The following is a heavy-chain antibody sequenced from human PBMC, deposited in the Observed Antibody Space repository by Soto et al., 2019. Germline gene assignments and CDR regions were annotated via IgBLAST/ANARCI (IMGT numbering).Heavy chain of an antibody. CDR2: INAGNGNT. CDR1: GYTFTSYA. Sequence: VKVSCKASGYTFTSYAMHWVRQAPGQRLEWMGWINAGNGNTKYSQKFQGRVTITRDTSASTAYMELSSLRSEDTAVYYCARGPAPPPYWYFDLWGRGTLVTVSS. CDR3: ARGPAPPPYWYFDL. V-gene: IGHV1-3*01. J-gene: IGHJ2*01.